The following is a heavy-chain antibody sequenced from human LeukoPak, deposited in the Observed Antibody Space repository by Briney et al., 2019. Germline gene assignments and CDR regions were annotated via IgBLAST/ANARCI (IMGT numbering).Heavy chain of an antibody. V-gene: IGHV3-15*01. CDR3: TTDSYSSSWFQIAEYFQH. Sequence: GGSLRLSCAASGFTFSNAWMSWVRQAPGKGLEWVGRIKSKTDGGTTDYAAPVKGRFTISRDDSKNTLYLQMNSLKTEDTAVYYCTTDSYSSSWFQIAEYFQHWGQGTLVTVSS. CDR2: IKSKTDGGTT. CDR1: GFTFSNAW. D-gene: IGHD6-13*01. J-gene: IGHJ1*01.